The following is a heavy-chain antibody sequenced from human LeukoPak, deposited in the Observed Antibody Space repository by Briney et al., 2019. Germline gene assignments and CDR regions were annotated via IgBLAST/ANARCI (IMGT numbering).Heavy chain of an antibody. CDR3: ATTGDSSGWPFDY. V-gene: IGHV4-31*03. CDR1: GGSINNGGYY. CDR2: IYYSGSS. D-gene: IGHD6-19*01. J-gene: IGHJ4*02. Sequence: SETLSLTCTVSGGSINNGGYYWSWIRQHPGKGLEWIGYIYYSGSSYYNPSLRSRVTISVDTSKNHFSLKLSSVTAADTAVYYCATTGDSSGWPFDYWGQGTLVTVSS.